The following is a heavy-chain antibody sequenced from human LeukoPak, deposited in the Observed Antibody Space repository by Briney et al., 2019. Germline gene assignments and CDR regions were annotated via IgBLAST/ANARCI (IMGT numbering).Heavy chain of an antibody. Sequence: GGSLRLSCAASGFTFSSYSMNWARQAPGKGLEWVSSISSSSSYIYYADSVKGRFTISRDNAKNSLYLQMNSLRAEDTAVYYCATPPWTSHPPYGTDVWGQGTTVTVSS. D-gene: IGHD3/OR15-3a*01. J-gene: IGHJ6*02. CDR3: ATPPWTSHPPYGTDV. CDR1: GFTFSSYS. CDR2: ISSSSSYI. V-gene: IGHV3-21*01.